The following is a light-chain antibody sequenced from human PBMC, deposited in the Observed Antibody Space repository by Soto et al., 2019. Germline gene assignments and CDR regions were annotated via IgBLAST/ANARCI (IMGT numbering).Light chain of an antibody. CDR3: QQYNNLPLT. CDR2: GAS. CDR1: QSVSSN. J-gene: IGKJ4*01. V-gene: IGKV3D-15*01. Sequence: EIVMTQSPATLSVSPGERATLSCRASQSVSSNLAWYQQKPGQAPRLLIYGASTRATGIPARFSGSGSGTEFTLPISSLQSEDFAVYYCQQYNNLPLTVGGGTKVEIK.